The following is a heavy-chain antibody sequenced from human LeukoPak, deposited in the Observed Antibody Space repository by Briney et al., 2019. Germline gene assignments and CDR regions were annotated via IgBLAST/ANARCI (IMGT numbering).Heavy chain of an antibody. D-gene: IGHD2-2*01. V-gene: IGHV3-7*01. CDR3: VRGRYCNSISCDYFDY. J-gene: IGHJ4*02. Sequence: GGSLRLSCAASGFTFSSYWMSWVRQAPGKGLEWVANIKEDGSEKYYVDSVKGRFTISRDNAKNSLYLQMDSLRAEDTAVYYCVRGRYCNSISCDYFDYWGQGTLVTVSS. CDR1: GFTFSSYW. CDR2: IKEDGSEK.